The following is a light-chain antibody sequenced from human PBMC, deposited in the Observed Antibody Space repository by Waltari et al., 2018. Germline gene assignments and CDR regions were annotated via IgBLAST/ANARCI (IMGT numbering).Light chain of an antibody. CDR1: NSGSYT. V-gene: IGLV3-21*02. CDR2: DNI. Sequence: SYVLPQPPSLSVAPGQTSRITCGGNNSGSYTFHWYQQKPGQAPLLVLFDNIDRPSGISERFSGSNAGNTATLTISRVEVGDEADYYCQVWDFGRDHLLFGGGTKLTVL. CDR3: QVWDFGRDHLL. J-gene: IGLJ2*01.